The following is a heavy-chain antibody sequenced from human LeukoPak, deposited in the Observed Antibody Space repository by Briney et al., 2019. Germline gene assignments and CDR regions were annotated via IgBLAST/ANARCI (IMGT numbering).Heavy chain of an antibody. CDR2: IYYSGST. CDR1: GGSISSYY. V-gene: IGHV4-59*01. Sequence: SETLSLTCTVSGGSISSYYWSWIRQPPGKGLEWIGYIYYSGSTNYNPSLKSRVTISVDTSKNQFSLKLSSVTAADTAVYYCARDEWSSFDYWGQGTLVTVSS. D-gene: IGHD3-3*01. CDR3: ARDEWSSFDY. J-gene: IGHJ4*02.